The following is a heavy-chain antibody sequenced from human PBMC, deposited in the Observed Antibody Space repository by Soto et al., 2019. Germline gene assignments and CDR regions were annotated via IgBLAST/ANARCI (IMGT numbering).Heavy chain of an antibody. CDR3: ASAAREYYYYGMDV. CDR1: GFTFSSYA. J-gene: IGHJ6*02. Sequence: EVQLLESGGGLVQPGGSLRLSCAASGFTFSSYAMSWVRQAPGKGLDWVSAISGSAGSTYYADSVKGRFTISRDNSKNTLYLQMYSLRAEDTAVYYCASAAREYYYYGMDVWGQGTTVTVSS. CDR2: ISGSAGST. V-gene: IGHV3-23*01.